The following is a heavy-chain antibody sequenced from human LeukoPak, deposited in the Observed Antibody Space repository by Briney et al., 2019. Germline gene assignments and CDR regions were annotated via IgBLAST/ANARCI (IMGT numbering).Heavy chain of an antibody. D-gene: IGHD5-12*01. V-gene: IGHV4-39*01. Sequence: PSETLSLTCTVSGGSISSGAYYWGWIRQSPGKGLEWIGTIYYIGNTYYNPSLQSRVTISVDTSKNQFSLKLSSVTAADTAVYYCARSPNSGYDPFDYWGQGTLVTVSS. CDR3: ARSPNSGYDPFDY. CDR2: IYYIGNT. J-gene: IGHJ4*02. CDR1: GGSISSGAYY.